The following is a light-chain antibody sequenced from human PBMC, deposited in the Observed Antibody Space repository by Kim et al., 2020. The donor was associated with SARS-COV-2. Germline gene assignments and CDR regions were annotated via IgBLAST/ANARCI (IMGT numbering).Light chain of an antibody. CDR2: RDA. CDR1: NFGFKN. CDR3: QGGEKNTGV. V-gene: IGLV3-9*01. Sequence: SYELTQPRSVSVALGQTARVTCGGHNFGFKNEYWYQQKPGQAPLLVIYRDANRPSGIPERFSGSNSGSTATLTITSAHPGDEGDYFCQGGEKNTGVFGGG. J-gene: IGLJ3*02.